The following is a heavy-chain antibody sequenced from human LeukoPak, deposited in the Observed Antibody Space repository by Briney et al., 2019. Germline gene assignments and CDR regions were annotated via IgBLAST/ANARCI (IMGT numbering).Heavy chain of an antibody. J-gene: IGHJ4*02. V-gene: IGHV1-69*05. CDR2: IIPIFGTA. Sequence: ASVKVSCKASRGTFSSYAISWGRQAPGPGVEWMGGIIPIFGTANYAQKFQGRVTITTDESTSTAYMELSSLRSEDTAVYYCARDRGYYYDSSGYYYPFDYWGQGTLVTVSS. CDR1: RGTFSSYA. CDR3: ARDRGYYYDSSGYYYPFDY. D-gene: IGHD3-22*01.